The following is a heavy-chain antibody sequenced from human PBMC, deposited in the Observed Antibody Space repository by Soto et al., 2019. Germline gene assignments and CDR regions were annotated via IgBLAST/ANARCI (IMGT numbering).Heavy chain of an antibody. CDR1: GYTFTGHY. Sequence: ASVKVSCKASGYTFTGHYIHWVRQAPEQGPEWMGEISAESGATKYAQKFQGRVTMTTDTSTSTAYMELRSLRSDDTAVYYCARSYSGYEGSDYWGQGTLVTV. CDR3: ARSYSGYEGSDY. D-gene: IGHD5-12*01. V-gene: IGHV1-18*04. CDR2: ISAESGAT. J-gene: IGHJ4*02.